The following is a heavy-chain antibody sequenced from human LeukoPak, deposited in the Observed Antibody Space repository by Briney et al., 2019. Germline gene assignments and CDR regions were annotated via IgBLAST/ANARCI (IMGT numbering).Heavy chain of an antibody. J-gene: IGHJ4*02. CDR2: ISSSSSYI. Sequence: GGSLRLSCAASGFTFSSYSMNWVRQAPGKGLEWVSSISSSSSYIYYADSVKGRFTISRDNAKNSLYLQMNSLRAEDTAVYYCARDLYSAAGSIDYWSQGTLVTVSS. D-gene: IGHD6-13*01. CDR3: ARDLYSAAGSIDY. V-gene: IGHV3-21*01. CDR1: GFTFSSYS.